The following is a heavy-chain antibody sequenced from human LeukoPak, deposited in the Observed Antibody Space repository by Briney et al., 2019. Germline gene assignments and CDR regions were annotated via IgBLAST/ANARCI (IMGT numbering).Heavy chain of an antibody. CDR3: ARVRSWVDFDY. CDR2: ISGSGGST. J-gene: IGHJ4*02. Sequence: GGSLRLSCAASGFTFSSYAMSWVRQAPGKGLEWVSAISGSGGSTYYADSVKGRFTISRDNTKNTLYLQMNSLRAEDTAVYYCARVRSWVDFDYWGQGTLVTVSS. D-gene: IGHD1-26*01. CDR1: GFTFSSYA. V-gene: IGHV3-23*01.